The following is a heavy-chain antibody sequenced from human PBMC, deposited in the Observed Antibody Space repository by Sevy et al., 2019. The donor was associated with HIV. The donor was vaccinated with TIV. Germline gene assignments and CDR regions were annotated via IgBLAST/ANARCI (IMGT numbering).Heavy chain of an antibody. Sequence: GGSLRLSCAASGFTFSSYAMSWVRQAPGKGLDWVSSITGNSVTTYYADSVKGRFTISIDNSKNTLYLQMDSLRAEDTAVYYCAKDGVYGGDFEYFLHWGQGTLVTVSS. D-gene: IGHD2-21*02. V-gene: IGHV3-23*01. CDR1: GFTFSSYA. CDR2: ITGNSVTT. CDR3: AKDGVYGGDFEYFLH. J-gene: IGHJ1*01.